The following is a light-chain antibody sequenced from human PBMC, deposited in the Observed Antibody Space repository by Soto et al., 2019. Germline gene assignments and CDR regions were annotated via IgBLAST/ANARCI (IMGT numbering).Light chain of an antibody. CDR2: GAS. CDR1: QSVSNTY. CDR3: QQFGSSPLYT. J-gene: IGKJ2*01. Sequence: EIVLTQSPGTLSLSPGERVTLSCRASQSVSNTYLAWYQQKPGQAPRLLIYGASSRATGIPDRFSGSGSVTDFTLTISRLEPEDFAVYYCQQFGSSPLYTFGQGTKLEIK. V-gene: IGKV3-20*01.